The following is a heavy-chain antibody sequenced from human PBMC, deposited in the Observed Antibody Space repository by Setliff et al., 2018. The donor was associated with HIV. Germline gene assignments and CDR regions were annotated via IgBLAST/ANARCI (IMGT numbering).Heavy chain of an antibody. D-gene: IGHD3-3*01. CDR2: IYSGGST. Sequence: PGGSLRLSCAASGVTVSSNYMSWVRQAPGKGLEWVSVIYSGGSTYYADSVKGRFTISRYKSKNTLYLQMNSLRAEDTAVYYCVKGQFLEWFNWFDPWGQGTLDTVFS. CDR3: VKGQFLEWFNWFDP. J-gene: IGHJ5*02. V-gene: IGHV3-66*02. CDR1: GVTVSSNY.